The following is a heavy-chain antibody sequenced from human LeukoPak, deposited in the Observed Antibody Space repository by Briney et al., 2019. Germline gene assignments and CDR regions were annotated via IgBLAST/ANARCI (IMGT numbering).Heavy chain of an antibody. J-gene: IGHJ4*02. Sequence: PSQTLSLTCTVSGGSISSGGYYWSWIRQLPGKGLECIGYIHYSGSTYYNPSLKSRVIMSVDTSKNQFSLKVSSVTAADTAVYYCARYTVGSSWAGPCFDYWGQGTLVTVSS. CDR2: IHYSGST. V-gene: IGHV4-31*03. CDR3: ARYTVGSSWAGPCFDY. D-gene: IGHD6-13*01. CDR1: GGSISSGGYY.